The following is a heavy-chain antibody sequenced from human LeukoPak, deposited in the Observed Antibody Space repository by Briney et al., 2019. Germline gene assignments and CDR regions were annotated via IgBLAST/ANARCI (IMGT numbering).Heavy chain of an antibody. J-gene: IGHJ4*02. CDR1: GFPFSRDS. CDR3: ASDVAYKFDY. Sequence: GSLLLSCAASGFPFSRDSMHWVRPSPGKGLVWLSRISPDGTTTNYADSVKGRFSISRDNAKNTLYLQMNSLRDEDTAVYYCASDVAYKFDYWGQGTLVTFSS. CDR2: ISPDGTTT. V-gene: IGHV3-74*01. D-gene: IGHD1-1*01.